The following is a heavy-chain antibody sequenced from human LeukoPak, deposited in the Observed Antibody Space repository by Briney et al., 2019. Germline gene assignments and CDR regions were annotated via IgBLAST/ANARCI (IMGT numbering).Heavy chain of an antibody. V-gene: IGHV3-23*01. CDR1: VSTLSSDS. Sequence: GGSLRLSCAASVSTLSSDSMTWVRQAPGRGREWVSSVDGGGGGTYYGDSVKGRFTISRDNSKDTLYLQMNGLRAEDTAVYFCAKQSAGSAAWYSLHYDFWGQGTLVTVSS. J-gene: IGHJ4*02. CDR2: VDGGGGGT. CDR3: AKQSAGSAAWYSLHYDF. D-gene: IGHD6-13*01.